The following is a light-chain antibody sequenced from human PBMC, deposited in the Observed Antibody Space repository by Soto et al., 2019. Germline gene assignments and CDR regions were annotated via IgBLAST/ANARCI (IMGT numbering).Light chain of an antibody. V-gene: IGLV2-14*01. Sequence: QSVLTQAASVSGSPGQSITISCTGTSSDIVGFNYVSWYQQHPGKAPKLIISEVNNRPSGVSNRFSGSKSGNTASLTISGLKTEDEADYYCQSYDSNNHLMFGGGTKVTVL. CDR1: SSDIVGFNY. J-gene: IGLJ3*02. CDR2: EVN. CDR3: QSYDSNNHLM.